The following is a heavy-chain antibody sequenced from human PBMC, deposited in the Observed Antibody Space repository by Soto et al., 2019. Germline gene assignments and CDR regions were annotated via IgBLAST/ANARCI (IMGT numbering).Heavy chain of an antibody. Sequence: ASVKVSCKASGYTFTSYGISWVRQAPGQGLEWMGWISAYNGNTNYAQKLQGRVTMTTDTSTSTAYMELRSLRSDDTAVYYCARTYDYIWGSYRYNAEYFQHWGQGTLVTVSS. V-gene: IGHV1-18*01. D-gene: IGHD3-16*02. CDR1: GYTFTSYG. CDR2: ISAYNGNT. CDR3: ARTYDYIWGSYRYNAEYFQH. J-gene: IGHJ1*01.